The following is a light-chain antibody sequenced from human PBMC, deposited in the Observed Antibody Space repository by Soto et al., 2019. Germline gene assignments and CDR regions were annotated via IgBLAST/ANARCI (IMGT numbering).Light chain of an antibody. V-gene: IGKV1-5*03. J-gene: IGKJ1*01. CDR3: QQYKAFWT. Sequence: DIQMTQSPSTLSASVGDRVTITFRASQSISSWLAWYQQKPGKAPKLLIYKASSLESGVPSRFSGSGSGTEFTLTISNLQPDDFATYYCQQYKAFWTFGQGTKVDIK. CDR2: KAS. CDR1: QSISSW.